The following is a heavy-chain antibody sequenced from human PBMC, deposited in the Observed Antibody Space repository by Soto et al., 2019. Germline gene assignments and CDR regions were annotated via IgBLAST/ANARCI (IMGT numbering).Heavy chain of an antibody. CDR1: GDSLRGQS. CDR2: LDQSGGT. V-gene: IGHV4-34*01. J-gene: IGHJ6*02. D-gene: IGHD2-21*01. Sequence: SETLSLTCAVVGDSLRGQSWNWIRQSPGKGLEWIGELDQSGGTNYNPSLKSRAIISDDTSKNQFSLTLTSVTTADTAVYYCAKQDNSGSAGESLDVWGQGTTVTVSS. CDR3: AKQDNSGSAGESLDV.